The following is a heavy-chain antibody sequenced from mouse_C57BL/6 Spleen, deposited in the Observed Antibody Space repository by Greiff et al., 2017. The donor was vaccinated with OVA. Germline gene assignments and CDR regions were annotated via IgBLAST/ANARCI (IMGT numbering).Heavy chain of an antibody. Sequence: QVQLQQPGAELVMPGASVKLSCKASGYTFTSYWMHWVKQRPGQGLEWIGEIDPSDSYTNYNQKFKGKSTLTVDKSSSTAYMQLSRLTSEDSAVYYCAVYYGSSYGFAYWGQGTLVTVSA. J-gene: IGHJ3*01. V-gene: IGHV1-69*01. CDR1: GYTFTSYW. CDR3: AVYYGSSYGFAY. CDR2: IDPSDSYT. D-gene: IGHD1-1*01.